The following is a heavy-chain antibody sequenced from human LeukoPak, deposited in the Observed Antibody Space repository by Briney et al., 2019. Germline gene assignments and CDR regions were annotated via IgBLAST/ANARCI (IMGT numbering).Heavy chain of an antibody. Sequence: GGSLRLSCAASGFTFSDFAMSWVRQAPGKGLEWVSTVSGSGGTTYYADSVKGQFTISRDNSKNTLYLQMNSLRDEDTAVYYCAKDREAVTTSANNWFDPWGQGTLVTVSS. D-gene: IGHD4-17*01. V-gene: IGHV3-23*01. CDR2: VSGSGGTT. CDR3: AKDREAVTTSANNWFDP. J-gene: IGHJ5*02. CDR1: GFTFSDFA.